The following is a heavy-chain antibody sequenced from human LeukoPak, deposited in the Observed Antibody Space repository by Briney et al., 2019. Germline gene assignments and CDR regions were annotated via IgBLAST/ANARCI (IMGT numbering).Heavy chain of an antibody. D-gene: IGHD2-2*03. V-gene: IGHV4-31*03. CDR1: GDSISSGGYY. CDR2: IYYSGST. Sequence: SETLSLTCTVSGDSISSGGYYWSWIRQHPGKGLEWIGYIYYSGSTYYNPSLKSRVTISVDTSKNQFSLKLSSVTAADTAVYYCARDRTTMDGYNWFDPWGQGTLVTVSS. CDR3: ARDRTTMDGYNWFDP. J-gene: IGHJ5*02.